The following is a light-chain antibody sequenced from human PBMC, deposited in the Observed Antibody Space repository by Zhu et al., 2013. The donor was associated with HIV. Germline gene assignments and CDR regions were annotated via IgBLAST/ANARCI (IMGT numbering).Light chain of an antibody. Sequence: DIVLTQSPGTLSLSPGERATLSCRASQRITSSHLAWYQHKPGQAPRLLIYAASSRATGIPDRFSGSGSGTDFTLTISRLEPEDFATYYCQQYNSYRLTFGGGTKVEIK. J-gene: IGKJ4*01. V-gene: IGKV3-20*01. CDR2: AAS. CDR1: QRITSSH. CDR3: QQYNSYRLT.